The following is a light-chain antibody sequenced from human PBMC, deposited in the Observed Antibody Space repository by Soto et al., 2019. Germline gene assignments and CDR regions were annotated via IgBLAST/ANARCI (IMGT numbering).Light chain of an antibody. V-gene: IGKV3-20*01. CDR2: GVS. J-gene: IGKJ1*01. CDR1: QSVRSDY. CDR3: QQYNSWPPT. Sequence: EIVLTQSPDTLSLSPLQIATLSFRASQSVRSDYFAWYQQKPGQAPRVIIFGVSTRATGVPDRFSGSGSGTDFTLTISRLEPEDFAVYYCQQYNSWPPTFGQGTKVDI.